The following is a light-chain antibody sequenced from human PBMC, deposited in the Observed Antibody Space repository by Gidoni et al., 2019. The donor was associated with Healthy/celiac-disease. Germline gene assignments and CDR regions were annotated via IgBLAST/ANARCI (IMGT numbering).Light chain of an antibody. CDR1: KLGDKY. CDR3: QAWDSSTHVV. CDR2: QDS. J-gene: IGLJ2*01. Sequence: SYELTQPPSVSVPPGQTASITCSGDKLGDKYACWYQQKPGQPPVLVIYQDSKRPSGIPERFSGSNAGNTATLTISGTQAMDEADYDCQAWDSSTHVVFGGGTKLTVL. V-gene: IGLV3-1*01.